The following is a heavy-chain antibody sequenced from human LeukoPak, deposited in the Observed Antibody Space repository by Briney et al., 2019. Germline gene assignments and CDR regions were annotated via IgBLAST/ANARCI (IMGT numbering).Heavy chain of an antibody. J-gene: IGHJ4*02. V-gene: IGHV4-38-2*02. CDR1: GYSISSGYY. D-gene: IGHD6-19*01. Sequence: SETLSLTCTVSGYSISSGYYWGWIRQPPGKGLEWIGSIYHSGTTYYNPSLKGRVTISVDTSKNQFSLKLSSVTAADTAVYYCAREGGWPFDYWGQGTLVTVSS. CDR2: IYHSGTT. CDR3: AREGGWPFDY.